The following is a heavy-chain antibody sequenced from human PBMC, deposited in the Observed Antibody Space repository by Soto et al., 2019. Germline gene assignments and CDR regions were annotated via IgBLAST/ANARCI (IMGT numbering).Heavy chain of an antibody. CDR3: ARDQEYYYGSGSLNY. J-gene: IGHJ4*02. CDR1: GFRFSDYS. Sequence: GGSLRLSCAASGFRFSDYSMNWVRQAPGRGLEWVSYISSSSFTIHYADSVEGRFTISRDNAKNTLYLQMNSLRVEDTAVYYCARDQEYYYGSGSLNYWGQGTLVTVSS. D-gene: IGHD3-10*01. V-gene: IGHV3-48*01. CDR2: ISSSSFTI.